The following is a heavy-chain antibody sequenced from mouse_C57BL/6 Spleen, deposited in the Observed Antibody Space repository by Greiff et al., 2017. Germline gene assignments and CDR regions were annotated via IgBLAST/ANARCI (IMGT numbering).Heavy chain of an antibody. CDR1: GYTFTSYG. D-gene: IGHD2-2*01. CDR2: IYPRSGNT. J-gene: IGHJ2*01. CDR3: AREGYGYDRYFDY. V-gene: IGHV1-81*01. Sequence: QVHVKQSGAELARPGASVKLSCKASGYTFTSYGISWVKQRTGQGLEWIGEIYPRSGNTYYNEKFKGKATLTADKSSSTAYMELRSLTSEDSAVYFCAREGYGYDRYFDYWGQGTTLTVSS.